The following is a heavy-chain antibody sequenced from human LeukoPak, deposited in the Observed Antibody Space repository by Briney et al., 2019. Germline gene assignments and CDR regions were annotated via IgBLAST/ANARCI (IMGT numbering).Heavy chain of an antibody. CDR3: ARGGGYGGNFFY. V-gene: IGHV4-30-2*01. D-gene: IGHD4-23*01. J-gene: IGHJ4*02. CDR1: GDSISSGGYS. Sequence: PSETLSLTCAVSGDSISSGGYSWSWIRQPPGKGLEWIGYIYHSGSTYYNPSLKSRVTISVDRSKNQFSLKLSSVTAADTAVYYCARGGGYGGNFFYWGQGTLVTVSS. CDR2: IYHSGST.